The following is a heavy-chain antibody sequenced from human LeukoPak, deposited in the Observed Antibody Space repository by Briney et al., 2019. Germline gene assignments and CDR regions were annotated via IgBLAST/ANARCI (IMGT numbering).Heavy chain of an antibody. J-gene: IGHJ4*02. D-gene: IGHD3-10*01. CDR3: SGSYYSGFDY. CDR1: GFSFSSYA. Sequence: GGSLRLSCAASGFSFSSYAMSWVRQAPGKGLEWVSGLSASGTNTYYTDSVKGRFTISRDNSKNTLYLQMNSLRAEDTAVYYCSGSYYSGFDYWGQGTLVTVSS. V-gene: IGHV3-23*01. CDR2: LSASGTNT.